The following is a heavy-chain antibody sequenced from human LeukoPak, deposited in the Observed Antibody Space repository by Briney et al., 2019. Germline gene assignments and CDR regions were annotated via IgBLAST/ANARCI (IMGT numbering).Heavy chain of an antibody. V-gene: IGHV4-59*01. J-gene: IGHJ4*02. CDR1: GGSISNYY. CDR3: ATNSEPYYFDY. Sequence: PSETLSLTCTVSGGSISNYYWTWIRQPPGKGLEWIGYISYSGSTNYNPSLKSRVTISVDTSKNQFSLKLSSVTAADTAVYYCATNSEPYYFDYWGQGTLVTVSS. D-gene: IGHD1-14*01. CDR2: ISYSGST.